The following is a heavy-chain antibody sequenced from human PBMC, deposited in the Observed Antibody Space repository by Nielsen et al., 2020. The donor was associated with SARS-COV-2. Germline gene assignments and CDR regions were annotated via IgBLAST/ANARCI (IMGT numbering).Heavy chain of an antibody. Sequence: GESLKISCAASGFTFSSYSMNWVRQAPGKGLEWVSSISSSSSYIYYADSVKGRFTISRVNAKNSLYLQMNSLRAEDTAGYYCARGDYNLNYRFYGLDVWGQGTTVTVSS. V-gene: IGHV3-21*01. CDR3: ARGDYNLNYRFYGLDV. D-gene: IGHD4-11*01. CDR1: GFTFSSYS. CDR2: ISSSSSYI. J-gene: IGHJ6*02.